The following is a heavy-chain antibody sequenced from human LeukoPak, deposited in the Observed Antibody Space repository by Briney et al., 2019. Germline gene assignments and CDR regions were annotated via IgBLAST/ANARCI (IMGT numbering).Heavy chain of an antibody. CDR1: GGSISSSSYY. CDR3: ARGEAVPAAPWGY. V-gene: IGHV4-39*01. J-gene: IGHJ4*02. CDR2: ISYSGST. D-gene: IGHD2-2*01. Sequence: SETLSLTCTVSGGSISSSSYYWGWIRQPPGKGLEWIGSISYSGSTYYNPSLKSRVTISVDTSKNQFSLKLSSVTAADTAVYYCARGEAVPAAPWGYWGQGTLVTVSS.